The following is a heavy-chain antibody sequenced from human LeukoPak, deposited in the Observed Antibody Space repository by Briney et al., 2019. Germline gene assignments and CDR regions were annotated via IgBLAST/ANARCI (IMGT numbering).Heavy chain of an antibody. Sequence: SVNVSCKASGGTFSSYAISWVRQAPGQGLGWMGGIIPIFGTANYAQKFQGRVTITADESTSTAYMELSSLRSEDTAVYYCARDRDDYYDSSGYSPLDYWGQGTLVTVSS. J-gene: IGHJ4*02. CDR1: GGTFSSYA. CDR2: IIPIFGTA. CDR3: ARDRDDYYDSSGYSPLDY. V-gene: IGHV1-69*01. D-gene: IGHD3-22*01.